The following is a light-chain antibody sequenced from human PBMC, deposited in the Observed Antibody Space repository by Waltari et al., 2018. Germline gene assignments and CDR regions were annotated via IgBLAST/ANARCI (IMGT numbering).Light chain of an antibody. J-gene: IGKJ2*01. CDR3: MQGTHWPYT. CDR1: QSLAHSDGNPH. Sequence: VGMTQFPPPLPVPPGQAASIPRQAKQSLAHSDGNPHLDWFQQRPGQSPRRLIYRVSNRDSGVPDRFSGSGSGTDFTLKISRVEAEDVGVYYCMQGTHWPYTFGQGTKLDIK. V-gene: IGKV2-30*02. CDR2: RVS.